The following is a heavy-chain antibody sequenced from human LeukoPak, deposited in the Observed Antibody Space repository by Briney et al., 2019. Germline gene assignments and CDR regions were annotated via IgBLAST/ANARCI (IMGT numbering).Heavy chain of an antibody. V-gene: IGHV3-23*01. Sequence: GASLRLSCAASGFTFSSYAMSWVRQAPGKGLEWVSAISGSGASTYYADSVKGRFTISRDNSKNTLYLQMNSLRAEDTAVYYCAMENYYDSSGYPNWFDPWGQGTLVTVSS. CDR2: ISGSGAST. D-gene: IGHD3-22*01. CDR3: AMENYYDSSGYPNWFDP. J-gene: IGHJ5*02. CDR1: GFTFSSYA.